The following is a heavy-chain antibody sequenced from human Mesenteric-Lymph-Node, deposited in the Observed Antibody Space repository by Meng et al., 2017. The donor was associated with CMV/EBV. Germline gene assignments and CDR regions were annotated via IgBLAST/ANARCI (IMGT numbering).Heavy chain of an antibody. V-gene: IGHV1-8*01. CDR1: GYTFTSYD. J-gene: IGHJ5*02. CDR3: ARGGGYYYGSESP. Sequence: CKASGYTFTSYDINWVRQATGQGLEGMGWMNPNSGNTGYAQKFQGRVTMTRNTSISTAYMELSSLRSEDTAVYYCARGGGYYYGSESPWGQGTLVTVSS. D-gene: IGHD3-10*01. CDR2: MNPNSGNT.